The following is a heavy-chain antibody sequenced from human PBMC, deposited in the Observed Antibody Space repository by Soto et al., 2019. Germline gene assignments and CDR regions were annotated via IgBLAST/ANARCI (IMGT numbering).Heavy chain of an antibody. V-gene: IGHV3-23*01. Sequence: EVQLLESGGGLVQPGGSLRLSCAASGFTFSSYAMSWVRQAPGKGLEWVSAISGSGGSTYYADSVKGRVTISRDNSKNTLYLQMNSLRAEDTAVYYCAKSRRLGVAFDIWGQGTMVTVSS. J-gene: IGHJ3*02. CDR2: ISGSGGST. CDR3: AKSRRLGVAFDI. CDR1: GFTFSSYA. D-gene: IGHD6-6*01.